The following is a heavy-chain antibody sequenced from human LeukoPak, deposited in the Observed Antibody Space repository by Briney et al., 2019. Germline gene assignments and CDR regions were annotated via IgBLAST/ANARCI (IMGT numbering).Heavy chain of an antibody. Sequence: GESLKISCKGSGYSFTSYWIGWVRQMPVKGLEWMGIIYPVDSDTRYSPYFQGQVTISADKSIITAYLQSSSLKASDTAMYYCATLRGFPTYFDYWGQGTLVTVSS. CDR2: IYPVDSDT. J-gene: IGHJ4*02. CDR1: GYSFTSYW. D-gene: IGHD4-17*01. CDR3: ATLRGFPTYFDY. V-gene: IGHV5-51*01.